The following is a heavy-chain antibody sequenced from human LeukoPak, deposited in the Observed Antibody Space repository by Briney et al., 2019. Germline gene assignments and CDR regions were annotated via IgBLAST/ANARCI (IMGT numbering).Heavy chain of an antibody. CDR3: ARGGGGYSYGLGY. CDR2: IYSGSST. CDR1: GFTVSTNY. D-gene: IGHD5-18*01. V-gene: IGHV3-53*01. J-gene: IGHJ4*02. Sequence: PGGSLRVSCAASGFTVSTNYMSWVRQAPGKGLEWVSVIYSGSSTYYAGSVKGRFTISRDNSKNTLYLQMNSLRAEDTAVYYCARGGGGYSYGLGYWGQGTLVTVSS.